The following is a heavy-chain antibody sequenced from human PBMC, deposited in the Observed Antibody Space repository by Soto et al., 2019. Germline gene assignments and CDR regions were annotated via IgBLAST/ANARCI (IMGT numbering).Heavy chain of an antibody. Sequence: EVQLLESGGGLVQPGGSLRLSCAASGFTFSNYAMNWVRQAPVKGLEWVSVISGSGDSTYHADSVKGRFTISRDNSKNTLYLKLNSLRAEYTAVYYFARRGSWSHYASCGQGTLVTVSS. J-gene: IGHJ5*02. CDR1: GFTFSNYA. CDR3: ARRGSWSHYAS. D-gene: IGHD1-26*01. CDR2: ISGSGDST. V-gene: IGHV3-23*01.